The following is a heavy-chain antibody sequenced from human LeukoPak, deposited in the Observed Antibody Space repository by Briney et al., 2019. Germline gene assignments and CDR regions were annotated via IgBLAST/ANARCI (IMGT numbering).Heavy chain of an antibody. V-gene: IGHV1-2*02. Sequence: ASVKVSCKASGYTFAGYYMHWVRQAPGLGLEWMGWINPNSGGTNYAQKFQGRVTMTRDTSISTAYMELSRLRSDDTAVYYCARVGWELHHVFDIWGQGTMVTVSS. J-gene: IGHJ3*02. CDR2: INPNSGGT. D-gene: IGHD1-26*01. CDR1: GYTFAGYY. CDR3: ARVGWELHHVFDI.